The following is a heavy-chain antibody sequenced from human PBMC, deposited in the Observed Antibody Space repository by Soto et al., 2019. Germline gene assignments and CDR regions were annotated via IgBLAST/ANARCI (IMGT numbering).Heavy chain of an antibody. V-gene: IGHV3-48*02. D-gene: IGHD3-16*01. J-gene: IGHJ4*02. CDR2: ISSSSSTI. CDR3: ARERGRWLQPCFDY. Sequence: EVQLVESGGGLVQPGGSLRLSCAASGFTFSSYSMNWVRQAPGKGLEWVSYISSSSSTIYYADSVKGLFTISRDNAKKSRYLQWKRLRDEDTVVDYCARERGRWLQPCFDYWGQGTLLNVSS. CDR1: GFTFSSYS.